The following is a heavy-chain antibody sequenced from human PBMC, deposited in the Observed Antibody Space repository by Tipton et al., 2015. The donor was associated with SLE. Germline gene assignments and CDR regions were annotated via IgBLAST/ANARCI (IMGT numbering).Heavy chain of an antibody. CDR1: GGSINIYY. CDR3: ARDTRDWFLSES. Sequence: TLSLTCTVSGGSINIYYWSWVRQSPGEGLEWIGYIFHSGSTNSNPSLKSRVAMSLDTSKNQFSLRLSSVSTADTAVYYCARDTRDWFLSESWGQGALVTVSS. V-gene: IGHV4-59*12. J-gene: IGHJ4*02. D-gene: IGHD3-9*01. CDR2: IFHSGST.